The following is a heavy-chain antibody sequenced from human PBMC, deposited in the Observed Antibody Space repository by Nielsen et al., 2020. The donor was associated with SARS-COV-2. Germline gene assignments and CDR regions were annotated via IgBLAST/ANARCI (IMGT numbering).Heavy chain of an antibody. CDR2: IYYSGST. J-gene: IGHJ6*03. V-gene: IGHV4-59*08. Sequence: SETLSLTCTVSGGSISSYYWSWIRQPPGKGLEWIGYIYYSGSTNYNPSLKSRVTISVDTSKNQFSLKLSSVTAADTAVYYCARQSLDGSYYYYYMDVWGKGTTVTVSS. D-gene: IGHD3-9*01. CDR3: ARQSLDGSYYYYYMDV. CDR1: GGSISSYY.